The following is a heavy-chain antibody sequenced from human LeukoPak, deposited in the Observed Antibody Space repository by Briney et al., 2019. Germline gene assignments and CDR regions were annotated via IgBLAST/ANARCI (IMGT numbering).Heavy chain of an antibody. J-gene: IGHJ5*02. CDR2: IYTSGST. CDR1: GGSISSGSYY. D-gene: IGHD7-27*01. CDR3: TRPRLGP. Sequence: SETLSLTCTVSGGSISSGSYYWSWIRQPAGKGLEWIGRIYTSGSTNYNPSLKSRVTISLDTSRNQFSLRLSSVTAADTAVYYCTRPRLGPWGQGTLVTVSS. V-gene: IGHV4-61*02.